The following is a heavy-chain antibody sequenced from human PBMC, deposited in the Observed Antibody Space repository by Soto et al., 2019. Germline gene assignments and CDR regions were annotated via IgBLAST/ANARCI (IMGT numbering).Heavy chain of an antibody. J-gene: IGHJ1*01. D-gene: IGHD2-21*02. Sequence: EVQLVESGGGLVQPGGSLRLSCAASGFTFSSYWMSWVRQAPGKGLEWVANIKQDGSEKYYVDSVKGRFTISRDNSRNPLCXQRNSLRAEDTAVYYCASLAYCGGDCYTPAEYFQHWGQGTLVTVSS. CDR1: GFTFSSYW. CDR2: IKQDGSEK. V-gene: IGHV3-7*01. CDR3: ASLAYCGGDCYTPAEYFQH.